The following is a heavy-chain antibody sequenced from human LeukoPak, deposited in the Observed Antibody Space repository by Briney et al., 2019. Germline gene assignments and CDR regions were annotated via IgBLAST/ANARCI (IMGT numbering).Heavy chain of an antibody. J-gene: IGHJ6*04. CDR1: GGTFSSYA. CDR2: IIPIFGIA. D-gene: IGHD3-10*01. CDR3: ARPSGWFGELSPYYYGMDV. V-gene: IGHV1-69*10. Sequence: ASVKVSCKASGGTFSSYAISWVRQAPGQGLEWMGGIIPIFGIANYAQKFQGRVTITADKSTSTAYMELSSLRSEDTAVYYCARPSGWFGELSPYYYGMDVWGKGTTVTVSS.